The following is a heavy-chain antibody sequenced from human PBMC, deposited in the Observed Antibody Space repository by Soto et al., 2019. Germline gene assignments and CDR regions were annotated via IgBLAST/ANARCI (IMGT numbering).Heavy chain of an antibody. J-gene: IGHJ2*01. CDR1: GFTFRDYY. CDR3: ARTIVAAGGRRYFDL. V-gene: IGHV3-11*05. D-gene: IGHD6-13*01. Sequence: QVQLVESGGGLVKPGGSLRLSCAASGFTFRDYYMSWIRQAPGKGREWVSYINSSSSYTNYADSVKGRFTISRDNAKNSLYLQMNSLRAEDTAVYYCARTIVAAGGRRYFDLWGRGTLVTVSS. CDR2: INSSSSYT.